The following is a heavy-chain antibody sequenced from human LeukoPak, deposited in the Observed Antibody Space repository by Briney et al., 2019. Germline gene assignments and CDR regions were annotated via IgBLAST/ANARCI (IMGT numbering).Heavy chain of an antibody. V-gene: IGHV3-7*01. Sequence: GGSLRLSCAASGFTFSSYAMSWVRQAPGKGLEWVANIKEDGTIKYYVDSEKGRLTISRDNAKSSVYLQVNSLRAEDTALYYCARIGYSSSSIDYWGQGTLVTVSS. J-gene: IGHJ4*02. CDR3: ARIGYSSSSIDY. CDR2: IKEDGTIK. D-gene: IGHD6-13*01. CDR1: GFTFSSYA.